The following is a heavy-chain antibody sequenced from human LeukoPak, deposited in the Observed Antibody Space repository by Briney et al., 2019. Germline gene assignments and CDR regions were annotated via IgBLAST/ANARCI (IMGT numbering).Heavy chain of an antibody. CDR1: GFTFSSYP. CDR3: AREAAFDM. J-gene: IGHJ3*02. V-gene: IGHV3-21*06. CDR2: ISSSSTYT. Sequence: PVGTLRLSCAASGFTFSSYPMNWVRQAPGKGLEWVSSISSSSTYTFYADSVKGRLTISRDNAKNSLYLQMNSLRAEDTAVYYCAREAAFDMWGQGTMVTVSS.